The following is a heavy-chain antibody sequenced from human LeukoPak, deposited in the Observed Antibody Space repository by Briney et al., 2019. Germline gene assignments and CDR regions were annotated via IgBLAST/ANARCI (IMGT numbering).Heavy chain of an antibody. J-gene: IGHJ4*02. CDR3: ARDRSSGYYYVRGEFDY. V-gene: IGHV1-2*04. CDR2: INPNSGGT. D-gene: IGHD3-22*01. CDR1: GYTFTGYY. Sequence: ASVKVSCKASGYTFTGYYMHWVRQAPGQGLEWMGWINPNSGGTNYAQKFQGWVTMTTDTSTSTAYMELRSLRSDDTAVYYCARDRSSGYYYVRGEFDYWGQGTLVTVSS.